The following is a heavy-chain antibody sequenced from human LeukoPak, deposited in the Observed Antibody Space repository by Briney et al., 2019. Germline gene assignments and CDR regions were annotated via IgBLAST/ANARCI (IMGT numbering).Heavy chain of an antibody. V-gene: IGHV4-4*07. D-gene: IGHD1-1*01. CDR1: GGSISDYK. Sequence: PSETLSLTCTVSGGSISDYKWTWIRQPAGKGLEWIGRVYASASTIYNPSLKGRVTMSVDTSKNQFSLELSSVTAADTAVYYCARAGSGGHWNDVFDIWGQGTTVTVSS. CDR3: ARAGSGGHWNDVFDI. CDR2: VYASAST. J-gene: IGHJ3*02.